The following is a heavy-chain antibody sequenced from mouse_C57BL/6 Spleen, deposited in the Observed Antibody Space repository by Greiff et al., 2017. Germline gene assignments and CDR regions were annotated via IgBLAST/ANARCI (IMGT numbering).Heavy chain of an antibody. Sequence: EVQLQQSGAELVRPGASVKLSCTASGFNIKDDYMPWVKQRPEQGLEWIGWIDPETGDTAYASKFQGKATITADTSSNTAYLQRSSLTYEDTAVYYCTTLQGNDGGQGNTLKVSS. CDR2: IDPETGDT. D-gene: IGHD2-12*01. CDR1: GFNIKDDY. J-gene: IGHJ2*01. CDR3: TTLQGND. V-gene: IGHV14-4*01.